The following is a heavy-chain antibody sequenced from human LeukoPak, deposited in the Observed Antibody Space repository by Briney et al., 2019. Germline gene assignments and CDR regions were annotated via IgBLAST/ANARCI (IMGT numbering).Heavy chain of an antibody. CDR3: VRQFDSGWYGSFDY. CDR2: IYPGDTDT. J-gene: IGHJ4*02. Sequence: AESLKISCKASGYSFSNYLNCWVRQMPGKGLESMGIIYPGDTDTRYSPSLQGQVTISADKSISTAYLQWTSLKASDTAMDYCVRQFDSGWYGSFDYWGQGTLVTVSS. V-gene: IGHV5-51*01. CDR1: GYSFSNYL. D-gene: IGHD6-19*01.